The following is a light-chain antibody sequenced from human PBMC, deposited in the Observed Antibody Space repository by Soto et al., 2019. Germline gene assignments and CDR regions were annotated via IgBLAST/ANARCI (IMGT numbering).Light chain of an antibody. CDR1: SSDIGDYNY. CDR3: SSSTTTTSLVV. Sequence: QSVLTQPASVSGSPGQSITISCTGTSSDIGDYNYVSWYQQYPGKVPKLVIYDVSHRPSGVSNRFSGSKSGNTASLTISGLEAEDEADYYCSSSTTTTSLVVLGGGTKVTVL. J-gene: IGLJ3*02. V-gene: IGLV2-14*01. CDR2: DVS.